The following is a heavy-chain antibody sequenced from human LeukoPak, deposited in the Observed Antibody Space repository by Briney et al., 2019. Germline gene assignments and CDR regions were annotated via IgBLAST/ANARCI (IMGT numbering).Heavy chain of an antibody. CDR2: INPSGGST. CDR1: GYTFTSYY. J-gene: IGHJ4*02. D-gene: IGHD2-21*01. CDR3: ARDRDPAGGYCPFDY. Sequence: ASVKASCKASGYTFTSYYMHWVRQAPGQGLEWMGIINPSGGSTSYAQKFQGRVTMTRDTSTSTVYMELSSLRSEDTAVYYCARDRDPAGGYCPFDYWGQGTLVTVSS. V-gene: IGHV1-46*03.